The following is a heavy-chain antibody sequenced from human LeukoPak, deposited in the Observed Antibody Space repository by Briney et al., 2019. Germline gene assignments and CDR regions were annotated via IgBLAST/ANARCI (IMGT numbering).Heavy chain of an antibody. D-gene: IGHD1-26*01. J-gene: IGHJ4*02. Sequence: SVKVSCKASGYTFTSYAISWVRQAPGQGLEWMGGIIPIFGTANYAQKFQGRVTITADESISTAYMELSSLRSEDTAVYYCATPEGNSGSYEDWGQGTLVTVSS. V-gene: IGHV1-69*13. CDR3: ATPEGNSGSYED. CDR2: IIPIFGTA. CDR1: GYTFTSYA.